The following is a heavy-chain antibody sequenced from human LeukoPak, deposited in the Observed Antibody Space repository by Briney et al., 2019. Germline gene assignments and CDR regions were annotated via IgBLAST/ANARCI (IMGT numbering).Heavy chain of an antibody. Sequence: PGGSLRLSCAASGFTFSSYWMHWVRQAPGKGLVWVSRINSDGSSRTYADSVKGRFTISRDNAKNTLSLQMNSLRTEDTAVYYCARASSWYTPSRFDPWGQGTLVTVSS. D-gene: IGHD6-13*01. V-gene: IGHV3-74*01. CDR2: INSDGSSR. CDR1: GFTFSSYW. CDR3: ARASSWYTPSRFDP. J-gene: IGHJ5*02.